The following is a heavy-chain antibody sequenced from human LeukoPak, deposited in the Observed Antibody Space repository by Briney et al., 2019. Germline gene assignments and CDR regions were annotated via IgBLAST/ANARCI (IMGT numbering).Heavy chain of an antibody. Sequence: SVKVSCKASGGTFSSYAISWVRQAPGQGLEWMGGIIPIFGTANYAQKFQGRVTITADESTSSAYMELSSLRSEDTAVYYCARACSSTSCYTGELLLDYWGQGTLVTVSS. J-gene: IGHJ4*02. V-gene: IGHV1-69*13. CDR3: ARACSSTSCYTGELLLDY. CDR2: IIPIFGTA. CDR1: GGTFSSYA. D-gene: IGHD2-2*02.